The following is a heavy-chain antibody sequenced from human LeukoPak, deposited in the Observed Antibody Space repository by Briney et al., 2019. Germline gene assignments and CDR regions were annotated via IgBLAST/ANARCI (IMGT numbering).Heavy chain of an antibody. Sequence: ASVKVSCKASGYTFTGYYMHWVRQAPGQGLEWMGWINPNSGGTNYAQKFQGRVTMTRDTSTSTVYMELSSLRSEDTAVYYCARETSNGWYSWGQGTLVTVSS. CDR3: ARETSNGWYS. CDR2: INPNSGGT. J-gene: IGHJ4*02. CDR1: GYTFTGYY. D-gene: IGHD6-19*01. V-gene: IGHV1-2*02.